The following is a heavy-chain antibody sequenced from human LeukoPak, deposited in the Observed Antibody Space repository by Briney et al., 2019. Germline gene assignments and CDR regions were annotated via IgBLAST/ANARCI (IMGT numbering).Heavy chain of an antibody. V-gene: IGHV7-4-1*02. D-gene: IGHD6-19*01. CDR2: INSKTGNP. J-gene: IGHJ4*02. CDR3: ASGLTGWSTDPLDY. Sequence: ASVKVSCKASGYTFTSYAMNWVRQAPGQGLEWMGWINSKTGNPTYAQAFKGRFVLSFDTSVSTAYLQISSLKAEDTAVYYCASGLTGWSTDPLDYWGQGTLLTVSS. CDR1: GYTFTSYA.